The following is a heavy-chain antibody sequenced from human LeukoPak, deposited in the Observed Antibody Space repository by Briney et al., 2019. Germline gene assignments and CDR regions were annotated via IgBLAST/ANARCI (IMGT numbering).Heavy chain of an antibody. J-gene: IGHJ6*02. CDR3: ARVVAARPDYYGMDV. CDR2: FYYSGST. Sequence: SETLSLTCTVSGGSISTYYWSWIRQPPGKGLEWIGYFYYSGSTNYNPSLKSRVTISVDTSKNQFSLKLSSVTAADTAVYYCARVVAARPDYYGMDVWGQGTTVTVSS. CDR1: GGSISTYY. V-gene: IGHV4-59*01. D-gene: IGHD6-25*01.